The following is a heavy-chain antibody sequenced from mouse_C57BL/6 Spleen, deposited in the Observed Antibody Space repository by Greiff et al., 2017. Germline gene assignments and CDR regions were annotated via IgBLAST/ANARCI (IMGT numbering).Heavy chain of an antibody. D-gene: IGHD2-3*01. V-gene: IGHV5-9-1*02. Sequence: EVNLVESGEGLVKPGGSLKLSCAASGFTFSSYAMSWVRQTPEKRLEWVAYISSGGDYIYYADTVKGRFTISRDNARNTLYLQMSSLKSEDTAMYYCTRDGSQRSTFAYWGQGTLITVSA. CDR1: GFTFSSYA. J-gene: IGHJ3*01. CDR3: TRDGSQRSTFAY. CDR2: ISSGGDYI.